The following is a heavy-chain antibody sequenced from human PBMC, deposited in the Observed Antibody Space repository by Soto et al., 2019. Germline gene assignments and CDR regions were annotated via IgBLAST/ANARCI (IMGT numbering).Heavy chain of an antibody. J-gene: IGHJ4*02. Sequence: SETLSLTCTVSGGSISSSSYYWGWIRQPPGKGLEWIGSIYYSGSTYYNPSLKSRVTISVDTSKNQFSLKLSSVAAADTAVYYCARLVRWQQLAQNYFDYWGQGTRVTVSS. CDR3: ARLVRWQQLAQNYFDY. V-gene: IGHV4-39*01. D-gene: IGHD6-13*01. CDR1: GGSISSSSYY. CDR2: IYYSGST.